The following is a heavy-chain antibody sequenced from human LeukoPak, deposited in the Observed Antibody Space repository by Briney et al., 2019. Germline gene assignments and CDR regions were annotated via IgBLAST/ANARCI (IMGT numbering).Heavy chain of an antibody. CDR3: AKRLYGSGGYYQFDY. J-gene: IGHJ4*02. D-gene: IGHD3-10*01. CDR1: GFTFSGYA. Sequence: GGSLRLSCAASGFTFSGYAMTGVRQAPGKGLEWVSTVSAGGGSTYYADSVKGRFTISRDNPKNTLHLQMNSLRAEDTAVYYCAKRLYGSGGYYQFDYWGQGTLVTVSS. CDR2: VSAGGGST. V-gene: IGHV3-23*01.